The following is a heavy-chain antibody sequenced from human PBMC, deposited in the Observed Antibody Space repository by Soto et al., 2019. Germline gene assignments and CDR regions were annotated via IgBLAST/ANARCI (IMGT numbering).Heavy chain of an antibody. CDR3: ARGFRVAGTNY. J-gene: IGHJ4*02. CDR1: GGSFSCYY. Sequence: SETLSLTCAVYGGSFSCYYWSWIRQPPGKGPEWIGEINHSGSTNYNPSLKSRVTISVDTSKNQFSLKLSSVTAADTAVYYCARGFRVAGTNYWGQGTLVTVSS. V-gene: IGHV4-34*01. CDR2: INHSGST. D-gene: IGHD6-19*01.